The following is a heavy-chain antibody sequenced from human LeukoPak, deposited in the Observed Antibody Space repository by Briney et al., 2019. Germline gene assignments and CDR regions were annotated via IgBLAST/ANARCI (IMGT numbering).Heavy chain of an antibody. Sequence: GGSLRLSCVASGFSLSTFAMSWVRQSPEKGLEWVSAIGASDGYTYHADSVKGRFTISRDNSKNTLYLQMNSLRAEDTAVYYCAKDFLLRYFDWPTGHMDVWGRGTTDIVSS. D-gene: IGHD3-9*01. V-gene: IGHV3-23*01. J-gene: IGHJ6*03. CDR1: GFSLSTFA. CDR2: IGASDGYT. CDR3: AKDFLLRYFDWPTGHMDV.